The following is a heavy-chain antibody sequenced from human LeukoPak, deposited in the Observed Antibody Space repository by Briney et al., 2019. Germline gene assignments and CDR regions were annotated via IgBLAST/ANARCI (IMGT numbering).Heavy chain of an antibody. CDR3: ARDPSDGYNSDPHLDY. V-gene: IGHV3-23*01. Sequence: GGSLRLSCAASGFTFSSYAMSWVRQAPGKGLEWVSAISGSGGSTYYADSVKGRFTISRDNSKNTLYLQMNSLRAEDTAVYYCARDPSDGYNSDPHLDYWGQGTLVTVSS. J-gene: IGHJ4*02. CDR1: GFTFSSYA. D-gene: IGHD5-24*01. CDR2: ISGSGGST.